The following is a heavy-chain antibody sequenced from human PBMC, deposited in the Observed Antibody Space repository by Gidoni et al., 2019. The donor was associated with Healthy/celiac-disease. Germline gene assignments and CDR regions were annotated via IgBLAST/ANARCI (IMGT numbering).Heavy chain of an antibody. D-gene: IGHD6-13*01. CDR2: IYYSGST. CDR3: ARDIAAVGPSDY. V-gene: IGHV4-59*01. J-gene: IGHJ4*02. Sequence: RQPPGKGLEWIGYIYYSGSTNYNPSLKSRVTISVDTSKNQFSLKLSSVTAADTAVYYCARDIAAVGPSDYWGQGTLVTVSS.